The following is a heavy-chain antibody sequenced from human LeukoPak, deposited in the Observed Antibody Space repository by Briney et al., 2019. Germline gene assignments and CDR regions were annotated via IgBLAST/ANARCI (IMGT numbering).Heavy chain of an antibody. CDR3: AKLDSVRRYYFDY. D-gene: IGHD3/OR15-3a*01. J-gene: IGHJ4*02. V-gene: IGHV3-23*01. Sequence: GGSLRLSRAAAGLTSSSSSMSCVRQPPGKGLEWVSSIIDSGGSTFCADSVKGRFTISRENSKNTLYLEMNSLRAEDTAVYYCAKLDSVRRYYFDYWGQGTLVTVSS. CDR2: IIDSGGST. CDR1: GLTSSSSS.